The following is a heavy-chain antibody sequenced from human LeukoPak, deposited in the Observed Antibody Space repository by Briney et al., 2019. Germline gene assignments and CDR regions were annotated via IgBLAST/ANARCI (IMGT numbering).Heavy chain of an antibody. Sequence: SVKVSCKASGGTFSSYAISWVRQAPGQGLEWMGRIIPILGIANYAQKFQGRVTITADKSTSTAYMELSSLRSEDTAVYYCARDPGDYVWGSYRPFDYWGQGTLVTVSS. J-gene: IGHJ4*02. CDR1: GGTFSSYA. CDR3: ARDPGDYVWGSYRPFDY. V-gene: IGHV1-69*04. D-gene: IGHD3-16*02. CDR2: IIPILGIA.